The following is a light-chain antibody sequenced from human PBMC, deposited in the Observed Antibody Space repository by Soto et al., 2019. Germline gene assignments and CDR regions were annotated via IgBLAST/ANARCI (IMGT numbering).Light chain of an antibody. V-gene: IGKV4-1*01. J-gene: IGKJ4*01. CDR2: WAS. CDR1: QSVLFPSNNKNY. Sequence: DIVMTQSPDSLAVSLGERATINCKSSQSVLFPSNNKNYFAWYQQKPGQPPKLLVSWASTRESGVPDRFSGGGSGTDFTLTISSLQAEDAAVYYCQQYYDNPVTFGGGTKVEIK. CDR3: QQYYDNPVT.